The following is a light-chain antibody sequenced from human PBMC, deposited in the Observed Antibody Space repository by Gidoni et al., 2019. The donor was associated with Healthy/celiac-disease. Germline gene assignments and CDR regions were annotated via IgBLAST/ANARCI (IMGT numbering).Light chain of an antibody. CDR2: DVS. V-gene: IGLV2-14*03. CDR1: SSDVGGYNY. Sequence: QSALTQPASVSGSPGPSITISCTGTSSDVGGYNYVSWYQQHPGKAPKLMIYDVSNRPSRVSNRFSGSKSGNTASLTISGLQAEDEADYYCSSYTSSSFYVFGTGTKVTVL. J-gene: IGLJ1*01. CDR3: SSYTSSSFYV.